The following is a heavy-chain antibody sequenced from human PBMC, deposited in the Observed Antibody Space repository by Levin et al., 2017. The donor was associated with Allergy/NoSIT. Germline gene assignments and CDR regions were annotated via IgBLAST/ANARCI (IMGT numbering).Heavy chain of an antibody. D-gene: IGHD2-15*01. CDR1: GGSISDRDFY. V-gene: IGHV4-39*01. Sequence: SETLSLTCTVSGGSISDRDFYWGWIRQPPGKGLEWFANIYYGGNTYYNPSLKSRVTISVDTSKNQFSLKLSSVTAADTAIYYCARSPCSGGSCLYWYFDLWGRGALVTVSS. CDR2: IYYGGNT. J-gene: IGHJ2*01. CDR3: ARSPCSGGSCLYWYFDL.